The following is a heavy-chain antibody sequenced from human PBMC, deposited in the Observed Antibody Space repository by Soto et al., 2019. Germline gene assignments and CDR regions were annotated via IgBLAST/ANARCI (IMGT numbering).Heavy chain of an antibody. CDR2: IIPALGTA. CDR3: ARPDFGDYWYFDL. J-gene: IGHJ2*01. CDR1: GGTFSSHT. V-gene: IGHV1-69*08. Sequence: QAQLVQSGAEVKKPGSSVKVSCKASGGTFSSHTFSWVRQAPGQGLEWMGRIIPALGTATYAQKFQGRVTITADESATTVYMELNSLGSEDTALYYCARPDFGDYWYFDLWGRGTLVTVSS. D-gene: IGHD4-17*01.